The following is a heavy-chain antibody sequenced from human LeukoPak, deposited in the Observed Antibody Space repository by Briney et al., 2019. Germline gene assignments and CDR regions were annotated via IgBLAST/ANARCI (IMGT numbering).Heavy chain of an antibody. CDR1: GGTFSSYA. Sequence: SVKVSCKASGGTFSSYAISWVRQAPGQGLERMGGIIPIFGTADYAQKFQGRVTITADKSTSTAYMELSSLRSEDTAVYYCARSSIIAAAGPYYFDYWGQGTLVTVSS. CDR2: IIPIFGTA. J-gene: IGHJ4*02. CDR3: ARSSIIAAAGPYYFDY. D-gene: IGHD6-13*01. V-gene: IGHV1-69*06.